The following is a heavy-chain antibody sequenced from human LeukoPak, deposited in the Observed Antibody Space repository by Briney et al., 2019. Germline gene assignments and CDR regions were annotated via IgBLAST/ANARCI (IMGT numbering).Heavy chain of an antibody. J-gene: IGHJ3*02. CDR1: GFTFSSYA. CDR2: ISYDGSNK. Sequence: GGSLRLSCAASGFTFSSYAMHWVRQAPGKGLEWVAVISYDGSNKYYADSVKGRFTISRDNSKNTLYLQMNSLRAEDTAVYYCAKVMVRGALRYAFGIWGQGTMVTVSS. D-gene: IGHD3-10*01. V-gene: IGHV3-30*04. CDR3: AKVMVRGALRYAFGI.